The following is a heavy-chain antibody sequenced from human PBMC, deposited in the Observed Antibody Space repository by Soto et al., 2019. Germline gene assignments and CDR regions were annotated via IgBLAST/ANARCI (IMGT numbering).Heavy chain of an antibody. J-gene: IGHJ4*02. V-gene: IGHV3-15*05. CDR3: TTDEWE. CDR2: IKSKIHGETT. Sequence: EVQLVESGGGLVKPGESLRLSCAASGFSFSNGWMSWVRQTPGKGLEWLGRIKSKIHGETTDYAAPVKGRFTTSRDDSKNPLYLQMNSLKTEDTAVYYCTTDEWEWGQGTLVTVSS. CDR1: GFSFSNGW. D-gene: IGHD1-26*01.